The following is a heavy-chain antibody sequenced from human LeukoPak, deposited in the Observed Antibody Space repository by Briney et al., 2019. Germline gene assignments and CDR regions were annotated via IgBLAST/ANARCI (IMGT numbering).Heavy chain of an antibody. J-gene: IGHJ4*02. CDR1: GFTFDDYV. V-gene: IGHV3-43*02. CDR2: IRGDGVTT. Sequence: PGGSLRLSCAASGFTFDDYVMHWVRQAPGRGLEWVSLIRGDGVTTYYADPMRGRLTISRDNSENSLYLQMHSLRIEDTALYYCARGFPGDPPAFDYWGQGTLVTVSS. CDR3: ARGFPGDPPAFDY. D-gene: IGHD2-21*01.